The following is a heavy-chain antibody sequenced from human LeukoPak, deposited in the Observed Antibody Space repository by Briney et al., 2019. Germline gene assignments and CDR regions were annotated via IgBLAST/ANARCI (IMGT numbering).Heavy chain of an antibody. Sequence: GGSLRLSCAASGFTFSSYWMSWVRQAPGKGLEWVANIKQDGSEKYYVDSVKGRFTISRDNAKNSLYLQMNSLRAEDTAVYHCASQISSSWYGDAFDIWGQGTMVTVSS. J-gene: IGHJ3*02. CDR1: GFTFSSYW. D-gene: IGHD6-13*01. V-gene: IGHV3-7*01. CDR3: ASQISSSWYGDAFDI. CDR2: IKQDGSEK.